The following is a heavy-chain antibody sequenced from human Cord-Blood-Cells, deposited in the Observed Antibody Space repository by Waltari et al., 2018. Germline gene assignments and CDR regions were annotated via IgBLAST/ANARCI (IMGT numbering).Heavy chain of an antibody. V-gene: IGHV3-74*01. Sequence: EVQLVESGGGLVQPGGSLRLSCAASGFTFSSYWMHWVRQAPGKGLVSGASINGDGRSTSYGDSVKGRFTIARDNAKNTLYLHMNSLRAEDTDVYYCARGPLGQWSRNAFDIWGQGTMVTVSS. J-gene: IGHJ3*02. CDR1: GFTFSSYW. CDR2: INGDGRST. CDR3: ARGPLGQWSRNAFDI. D-gene: IGHD1-26*01.